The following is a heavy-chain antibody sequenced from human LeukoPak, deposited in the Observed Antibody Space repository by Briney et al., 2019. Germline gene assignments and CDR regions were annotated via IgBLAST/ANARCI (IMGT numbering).Heavy chain of an antibody. Sequence: GGALRLSCAASGFTFDDYGMNWVRQAPGEGLQWVSGINWNGGNTGYADSVKGRFTISRDNAKNSLYLQMNRLRAEDTAFYHCARVHRYASSWDSLDYWGQGTLVTVSS. V-gene: IGHV3-20*01. D-gene: IGHD6-13*01. CDR3: ARVHRYASSWDSLDY. J-gene: IGHJ4*02. CDR1: GFTFDDYG. CDR2: INWNGGNT.